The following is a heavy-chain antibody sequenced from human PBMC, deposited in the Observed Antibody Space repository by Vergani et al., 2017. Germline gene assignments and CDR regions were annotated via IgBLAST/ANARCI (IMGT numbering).Heavy chain of an antibody. V-gene: IGHV1-69*11. CDR2: IIPILGTA. CDR3: AREGGNYDFWSGYYSY. J-gene: IGHJ4*02. Sequence: QVQLVQSGAEVKKPGSSVKVSCKASGGTFSSYAISWVRQAPGQGLEWMGRIIPILGTANYAQKFQGRVTITADESTSTAYMELGSLRSEDTAVYYCAREGGNYDFWSGYYSYWGQGTLVTVSS. CDR1: GGTFSSYA. D-gene: IGHD3-3*01.